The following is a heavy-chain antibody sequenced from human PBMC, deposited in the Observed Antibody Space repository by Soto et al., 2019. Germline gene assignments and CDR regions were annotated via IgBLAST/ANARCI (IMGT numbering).Heavy chain of an antibody. V-gene: IGHV4-30-4*01. J-gene: IGHJ4*02. Sequence: PSETLSLTCTVSGGSISSGDYYWSWIRQPPGKGLEWIGYIYYSGSTYYNPSLKSRVTISVDTSKNQFSLKLSSVTAADTAVYYCARDSGPREWELYEFDYWGQGTLVTVSS. D-gene: IGHD1-26*01. CDR1: GGSISSGDYY. CDR2: IYYSGST. CDR3: ARDSGPREWELYEFDY.